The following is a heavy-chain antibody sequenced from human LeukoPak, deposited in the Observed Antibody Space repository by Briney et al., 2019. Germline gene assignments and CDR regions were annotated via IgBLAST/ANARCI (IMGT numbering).Heavy chain of an antibody. D-gene: IGHD3-22*01. V-gene: IGHV3-30*18. CDR3: AKDRLGALYYYDSSGYYRFDY. CDR2: ISYDGSNQ. CDR1: EFTFSSYG. Sequence: GGSLRLSCAASEFTFSSYGMHWVRQAPGKGLEWVAVISYDGSNQYYADTVKGRFTISRDNSKNTLYLQMNSLRAEDTAVYYCAKDRLGALYYYDSSGYYRFDYWGQGTLVTVSS. J-gene: IGHJ4*01.